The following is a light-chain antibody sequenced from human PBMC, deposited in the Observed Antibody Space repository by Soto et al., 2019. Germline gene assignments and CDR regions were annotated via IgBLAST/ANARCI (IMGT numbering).Light chain of an antibody. J-gene: IGKJ1*01. V-gene: IGKV1-27*01. Sequence: DIQMTQSPSSLSASVGDIVTITCRASQDINNYLAWYQQKAWKVPKLLIYSSSTFQSGVPSRFSGSGSGTDFTLTITSLQPEDVATYYCQKYNSAPRTFGQGTKVEIK. CDR3: QKYNSAPRT. CDR1: QDINNY. CDR2: SSS.